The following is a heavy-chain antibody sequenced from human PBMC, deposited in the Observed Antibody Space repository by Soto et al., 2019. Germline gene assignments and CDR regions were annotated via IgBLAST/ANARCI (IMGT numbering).Heavy chain of an antibody. CDR1: GFTFSSYG. Sequence: QVQLVESGGGVVQPGRSLRLSCVASGFTFSSYGMHWVSQAPGKGLEWVAIISYDGSNTYYADSVKGRFTISRDNSKNAMYLQMHSLRAEDTSVYYCAKEGGLSGSYYISSSYYFDYWGQGTLVTVSS. V-gene: IGHV3-30*18. J-gene: IGHJ4*02. CDR2: ISYDGSNT. CDR3: AKEGGLSGSYYISSSYYFDY. D-gene: IGHD1-26*01.